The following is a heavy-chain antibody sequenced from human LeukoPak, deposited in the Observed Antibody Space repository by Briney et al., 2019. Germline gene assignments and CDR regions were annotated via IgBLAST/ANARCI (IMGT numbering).Heavy chain of an antibody. Sequence: GGSLRLSCAASGFTFSNFAMTWVRQAPGKGLEWVSSITGSHGPTYNTDSVKGRFTISRDNSQNTLYLQMNSLRAEDTAVYYCTKEHNGDYVGAFDPWGQGTLVTVSS. CDR3: TKEHNGDYVGAFDP. V-gene: IGHV3-23*01. D-gene: IGHD4-17*01. CDR2: ITGSHGPT. CDR1: GFTFSNFA. J-gene: IGHJ5*02.